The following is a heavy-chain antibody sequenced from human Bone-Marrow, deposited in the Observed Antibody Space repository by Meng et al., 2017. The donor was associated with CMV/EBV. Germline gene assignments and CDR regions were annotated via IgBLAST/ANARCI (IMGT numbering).Heavy chain of an antibody. CDR2: IYSSGSST. J-gene: IGHJ6*02. Sequence: GESLKISCAASGFTFSSYSMSWVRQAPGKGLEWVSVIYSSGSSTSYADSVKGRFTISRDNSKNTLFLQMNSLRAGDTAVYYCAKDTRTGGVALRPTGYGMDVWGQGNTVNVAS. D-gene: IGHD6-6*01. CDR3: AKDTRTGGVALRPTGYGMDV. V-gene: IGHV3-23*03. CDR1: GFTFSSYS.